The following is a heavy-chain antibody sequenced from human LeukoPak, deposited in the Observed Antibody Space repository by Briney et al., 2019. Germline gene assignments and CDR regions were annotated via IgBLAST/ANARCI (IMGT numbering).Heavy chain of an antibody. CDR1: GFTFDDYT. D-gene: IGHD6-19*01. Sequence: PGGSLRLSCAASGFTFDDYTMHWVRQALGKGLEWVSLVSWDGGTTYYVDSVKGRFTISRDNSRNSLHLQMNSLRAEDTALYYCARAKAVTGALPDHWGQGTLVTVSS. CDR3: ARAKAVTGALPDH. CDR2: VSWDGGTT. V-gene: IGHV3-43*01. J-gene: IGHJ4*02.